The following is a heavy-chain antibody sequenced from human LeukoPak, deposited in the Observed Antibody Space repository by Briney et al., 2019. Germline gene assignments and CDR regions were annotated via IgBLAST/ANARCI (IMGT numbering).Heavy chain of an antibody. V-gene: IGHV3-30*02. Sequence: QPGGSLRLSCAASGFTFSSYGMHWVRQAPGKGLEWVAFIRYDGSNKYYADSVKGRFTISKDNSKNTLYLRMNSLRAEDTAVYYCAKDKKFMIFGVVIRVGAFDIWGQGTMVTVSS. J-gene: IGHJ3*02. CDR3: AKDKKFMIFGVVIRVGAFDI. D-gene: IGHD3-3*01. CDR1: GFTFSSYG. CDR2: IRYDGSNK.